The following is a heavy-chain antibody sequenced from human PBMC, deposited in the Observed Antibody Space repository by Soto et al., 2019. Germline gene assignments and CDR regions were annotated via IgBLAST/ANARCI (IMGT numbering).Heavy chain of an antibody. CDR2: IYSGGST. CDR3: ARDRDSSGWYFDY. V-gene: IGHV3-53*01. Sequence: EVQLVESGGGLIQPGGSLRLSCAASGFTVSSNYMSWVRQAPGKGLEWVSVIYSGGSTYYAASVKGRFTISRDNSKNTLYLPMTSLRAEDTAVYYCARDRDSSGWYFDYWGQGTLVTVSS. J-gene: IGHJ4*02. D-gene: IGHD6-19*01. CDR1: GFTVSSNY.